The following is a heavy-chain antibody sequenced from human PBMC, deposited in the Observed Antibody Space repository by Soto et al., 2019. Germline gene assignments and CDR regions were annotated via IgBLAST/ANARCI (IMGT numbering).Heavy chain of an antibody. V-gene: IGHV1-69*01. CDR1: GGTFSSYA. Sequence: QVQLVQSGAEVKKPGSSVKVSCKASGGTFSSYAISWVRQAPGQGLEWMGGIIPIFGTANYAQKFQGRVTITADESTSTAYMELSSLRSEDTAVYYCARARVAAAPGGGENAFDIWGQGTMVTVSS. J-gene: IGHJ3*02. CDR2: IIPIFGTA. D-gene: IGHD6-13*01. CDR3: ARARVAAAPGGGENAFDI.